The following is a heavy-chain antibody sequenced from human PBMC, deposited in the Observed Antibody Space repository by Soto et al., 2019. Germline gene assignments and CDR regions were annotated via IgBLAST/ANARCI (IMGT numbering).Heavy chain of an antibody. V-gene: IGHV3-33*01. CDR3: ARDLNEDDAFDI. CDR2: IWYDGSNR. CDR1: GFTFSSYG. Sequence: GGSLRLSCAASGFTFSSYGMHWVRQAPGKGLEWVAVIWYDGSNRYYADSVKGRFTISRDNSKNTLYLQMNSLRAEDTAVYYCARDLNEDDAFDIWGQGTMVTVSS. J-gene: IGHJ3*02.